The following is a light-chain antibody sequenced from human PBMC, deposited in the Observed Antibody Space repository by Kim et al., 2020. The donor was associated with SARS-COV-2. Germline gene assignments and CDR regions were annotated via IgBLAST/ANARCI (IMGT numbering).Light chain of an antibody. V-gene: IGLV2-14*03. CDR3: SSFASSDTLV. Sequence: QSITLSCTGTSSDVGRYNYVSWYQQHPGKAPKLMIYDVNNRPSGVSNRFSGSKSGNTASLTISGLQAEDEADYYCSSFASSDTLVFGTGTKVTV. CDR2: DVN. CDR1: SSDVGRYNY. J-gene: IGLJ1*01.